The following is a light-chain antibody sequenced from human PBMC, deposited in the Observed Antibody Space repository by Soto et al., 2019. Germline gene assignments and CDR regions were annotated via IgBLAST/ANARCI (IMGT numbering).Light chain of an antibody. Sequence: QSVLTRPASVSGSPGQSIAISCTGTSSEVGAYNYVSWYQQHPGKVHKLVIYDVTNRPSGVSDRFSGSKSGNTASLTISGLHAEDEADYYCSSYTSNTTPYVFGTGTKVTVL. J-gene: IGLJ1*01. CDR1: SSEVGAYNY. CDR3: SSYTSNTTPYV. V-gene: IGLV2-14*01. CDR2: DVT.